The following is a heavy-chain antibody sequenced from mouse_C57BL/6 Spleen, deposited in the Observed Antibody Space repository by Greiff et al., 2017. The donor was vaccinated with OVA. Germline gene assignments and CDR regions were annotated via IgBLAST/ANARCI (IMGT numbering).Heavy chain of an antibody. D-gene: IGHD1-1*02. Sequence: EVHLVESGPGLVKPSQSLSLTCSVTGYSITSGYYWNWIRQFPGNKLEWMGYISYDGSNNYNPSLKNRISITRDTSKNQFFLKLNSVTTEDTATYYCASLWRNYFDYWGQGTTLTVSS. J-gene: IGHJ2*01. CDR2: ISYDGSN. V-gene: IGHV3-6*01. CDR1: GYSITSGYY. CDR3: ASLWRNYFDY.